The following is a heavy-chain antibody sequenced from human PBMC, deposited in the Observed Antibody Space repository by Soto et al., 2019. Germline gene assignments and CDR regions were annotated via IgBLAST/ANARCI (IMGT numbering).Heavy chain of an antibody. Sequence: LKISCNGWGYSFTIYWIGWVRQMPGKGLEWMGLIYPGDSDTRYSPSFQGQVTISADKSISTAYLQWSSLKASDTALYYCARPEADLAALDIWGQGTMVTVSS. CDR1: GYSFTIYW. CDR2: IYPGDSDT. J-gene: IGHJ3*02. V-gene: IGHV5-51*01. CDR3: ARPEADLAALDI.